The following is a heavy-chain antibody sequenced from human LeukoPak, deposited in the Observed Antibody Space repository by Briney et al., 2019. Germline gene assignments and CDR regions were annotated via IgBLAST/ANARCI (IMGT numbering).Heavy chain of an antibody. CDR3: ARAFPGEGYYYGMDV. J-gene: IGHJ6*02. V-gene: IGHV4-59*08. Sequence: SETLSLTCTVSGGSIRSYYWGWIRQPPGKALEWIGYIDYSGSTNDNPSLKSRVTISVDTSKSQFSLKLTSVTAADTAVYYCARAFPGEGYYYGMDVWGQGTTVTVSS. CDR1: GGSIRSYY. D-gene: IGHD7-27*01. CDR2: IDYSGST.